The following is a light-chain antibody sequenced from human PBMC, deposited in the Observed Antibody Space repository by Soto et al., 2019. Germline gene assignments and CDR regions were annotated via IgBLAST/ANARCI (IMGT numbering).Light chain of an antibody. J-gene: IGKJ1*01. CDR3: QQYNKWPRT. CDR1: QSLSNN. CDR2: GAS. V-gene: IGKV3-15*01. Sequence: EIVMTQSPATLSVSPGERATLSCRASQSLSNNLAWYQQKPGQVPRLLIYGASTRATGIPARFSGSGSGREFTLTISSLQSEDFAVYYCQQYNKWPRTFGQGTKVEIK.